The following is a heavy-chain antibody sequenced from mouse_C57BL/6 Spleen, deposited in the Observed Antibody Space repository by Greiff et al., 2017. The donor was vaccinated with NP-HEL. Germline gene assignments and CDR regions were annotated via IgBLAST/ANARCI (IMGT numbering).Heavy chain of an antibody. CDR3: ARSLYYSNYGYAMDY. V-gene: IGHV1-77*01. CDR1: GYTFTDYY. Sequence: QVQLQQSGAELVKPGASVKISCKASGYTFTDYYINWVKQRPGQGLEWIGKIGPGSGSTYYNEKFKGKATLTADKSSSTAYMQLSILTSEDSAVYFCARSLYYSNYGYAMDYWGQGTSVTVSS. CDR2: IGPGSGST. D-gene: IGHD2-5*01. J-gene: IGHJ4*01.